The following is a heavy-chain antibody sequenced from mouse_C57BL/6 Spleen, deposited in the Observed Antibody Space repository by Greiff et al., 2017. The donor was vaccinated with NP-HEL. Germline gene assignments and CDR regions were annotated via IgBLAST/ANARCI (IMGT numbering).Heavy chain of an antibody. J-gene: IGHJ2*01. V-gene: IGHV1-50*01. CDR2: IDPSDSYT. D-gene: IGHD2-3*01. CDR1: GYTFTSYW. CDR3: AENDGYFDC. Sequence: QVQLQQPGAELVKPGASVKLSCKASGYTFTSYWMQWVKQRPGQGLEWIGEIDPSDSYTNYNQKFKGKATLTVDTSSSTAYMQLSSLTSEDSAVYYCAENDGYFDCWGQGTTLTVSS.